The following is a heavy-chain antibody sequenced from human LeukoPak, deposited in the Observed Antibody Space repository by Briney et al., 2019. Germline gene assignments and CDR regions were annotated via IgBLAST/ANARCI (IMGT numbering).Heavy chain of an antibody. D-gene: IGHD3-22*01. CDR2: ISGSGGSA. J-gene: IGHJ4*02. V-gene: IGHV3-23*01. CDR1: GFTFSSYA. Sequence: GGSLRLSCAASGFTFSSYAMSWVRQAPGKGLEWVSAISGSGGSAYYADSVKGRFTISRDNSKNTLYLQMNSLRAEDTAVYYCATQVLNYYDSSGYWWGPHWGYYFDYWGQGTLVTVSS. CDR3: ATQVLNYYDSSGYWWGPHWGYYFDY.